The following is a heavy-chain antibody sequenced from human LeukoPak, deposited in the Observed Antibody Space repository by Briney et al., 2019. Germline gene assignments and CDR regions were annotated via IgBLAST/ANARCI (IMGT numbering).Heavy chain of an antibody. Sequence: SETLSLTCTVSGGSISSYYWSWIRQPPGKGLEWIGYIYYSGSTNYNPSLKSRVTISVDTSKNQFSLKLSPVTAADTAVYYCARHRDYYDSSGYPENWYFDLWGRGTLVTVSS. J-gene: IGHJ2*01. D-gene: IGHD3-22*01. CDR2: IYYSGST. CDR1: GGSISSYY. V-gene: IGHV4-59*08. CDR3: ARHRDYYDSSGYPENWYFDL.